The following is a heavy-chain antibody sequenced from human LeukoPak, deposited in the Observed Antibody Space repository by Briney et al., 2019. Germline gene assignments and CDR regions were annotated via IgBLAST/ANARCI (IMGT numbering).Heavy chain of an antibody. CDR1: GYSISSGYY. D-gene: IGHD2-2*01. Sequence: SETLSLTCAVSGYSISSGYYWGWIRQPPGKGLEWIGSIYHSGSTYYNPSLKSRVTISVDTSKNQFSLKLSSVTAADTAVYYCATPDCSSTSCYDAFDIWGQGTMVTVSS. CDR2: IYHSGST. J-gene: IGHJ3*02. V-gene: IGHV4-38-2*01. CDR3: ATPDCSSTSCYDAFDI.